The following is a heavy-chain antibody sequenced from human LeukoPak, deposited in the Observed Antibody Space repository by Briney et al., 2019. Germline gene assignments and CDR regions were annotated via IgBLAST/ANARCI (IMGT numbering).Heavy chain of an antibody. CDR1: GFTFSSYA. V-gene: IGHV3-23*01. CDR2: ISGSGGST. Sequence: TGGSLRLSCAASGFTFSSYAMSWVRQAPGKGLEWVSAISGSGGSTYYADSVKGRFTISRDNSKNTLYLQMNSLRAEDTAVYYCAKVQWLVRGGLDAFDIWGQGTMVTVSS. D-gene: IGHD6-19*01. CDR3: AKVQWLVRGGLDAFDI. J-gene: IGHJ3*02.